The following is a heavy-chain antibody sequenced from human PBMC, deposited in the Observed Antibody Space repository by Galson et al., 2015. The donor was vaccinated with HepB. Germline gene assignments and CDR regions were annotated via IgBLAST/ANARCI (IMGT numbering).Heavy chain of an antibody. CDR2: ISGSGGST. V-gene: IGHV3-23*01. Sequence: SLRLSCAASVFIFSNYAMSWVRQAPGKGLEWVSGISGSGGSTYYADFVKGRFTISRDNSRNTLYLQMNSLRAEDTAVYYCANVSPGRIGTTTSWYFDLWGRGTLVTVSS. J-gene: IGHJ2*01. CDR3: ANVSPGRIGTTTSWYFDL. D-gene: IGHD1-26*01. CDR1: VFIFSNYA.